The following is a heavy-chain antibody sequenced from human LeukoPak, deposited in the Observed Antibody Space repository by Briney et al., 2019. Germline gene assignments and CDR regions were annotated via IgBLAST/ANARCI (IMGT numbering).Heavy chain of an antibody. D-gene: IGHD6-19*01. CDR2: IIPIFGTA. CDR3: ARARSSGWYILDY. Sequence: SVKVSCKASGGTFSSHAISWVRQAPGQGLGWMGGIIPIFGTANYAQKSQGRVTITADESTSTAYMELSSLRSEDTAVYYCARARSSGWYILDYWGQGTLVTVSS. V-gene: IGHV1-69*13. CDR1: GGTFSSHA. J-gene: IGHJ4*02.